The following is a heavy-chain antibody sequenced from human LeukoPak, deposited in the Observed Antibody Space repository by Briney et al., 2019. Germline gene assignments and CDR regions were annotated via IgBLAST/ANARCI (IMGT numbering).Heavy chain of an antibody. Sequence: KAGGSLRLSCAASGFAFSSYSMNWVRQAPGRGLEWVSSIGSSTKSIYYADSVKGRFIISRDNAKNSLYLQMNSLRAEDTAVYYCAREASEAFDIWGQGTTVTVSS. CDR2: IGSSTKSI. J-gene: IGHJ3*02. CDR1: GFAFSSYS. CDR3: AREASEAFDI. D-gene: IGHD6-6*01. V-gene: IGHV3-21*01.